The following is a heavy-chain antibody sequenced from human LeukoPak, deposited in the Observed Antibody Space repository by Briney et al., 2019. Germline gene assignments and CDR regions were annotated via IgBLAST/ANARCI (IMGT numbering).Heavy chain of an antibody. D-gene: IGHD3-10*01. V-gene: IGHV6-1*01. CDR1: GDSVSSNTAA. Sequence: PSQTLSLTCAISGDSVSSNTAAWNWIRQSPSRGLEWLGRTYYRSKWYYEYAVSVKSRITLNPDTSKNQLSLQLNSVTPEDTAVYYCARAPTSLSGNPGPFDYWGQGTLVTVSS. CDR3: ARAPTSLSGNPGPFDY. CDR2: TYYRSKWYY. J-gene: IGHJ4*02.